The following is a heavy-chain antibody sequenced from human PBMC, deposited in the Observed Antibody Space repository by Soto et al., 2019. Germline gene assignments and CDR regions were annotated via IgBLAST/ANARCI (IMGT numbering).Heavy chain of an antibody. J-gene: IGHJ4*02. CDR2: IYSGGST. CDR3: ARVLLEWTFAEWFLDY. Sequence: GGSLRLSCAASGFTVSSNYMSWVRQAPGKGLEWVSVIYSGGSTYYADSVKGRFTISRDNSKNTLYLQMNSLRAEDTAVYYCARVLLEWTFAEWFLDYWGQGTLVTVSS. CDR1: GFTVSSNY. V-gene: IGHV3-53*01. D-gene: IGHD3-3*01.